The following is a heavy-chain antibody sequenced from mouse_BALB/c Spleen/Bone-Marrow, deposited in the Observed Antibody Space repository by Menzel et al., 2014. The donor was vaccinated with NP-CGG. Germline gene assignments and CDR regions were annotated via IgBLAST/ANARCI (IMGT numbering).Heavy chain of an antibody. D-gene: IGHD2-4*01. CDR3: ARAITTGYYGMDY. J-gene: IGHJ4*01. CDR1: GYTFTDYT. V-gene: IGHV1S137*01. CDR2: ISTYYGDA. Sequence: VKLQESGAELVRPGVSVKISCKGSGYTFTDYTMHWVKQSHAKSLEWIGVISTYYGDASYNQKFKGKATMTVDKSSSTAYMELARLTSEDSAIYYCARAITTGYYGMDYWGQGTSVTVSS.